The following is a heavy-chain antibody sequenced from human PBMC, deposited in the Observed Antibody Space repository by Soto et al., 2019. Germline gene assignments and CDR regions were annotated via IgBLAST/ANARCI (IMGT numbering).Heavy chain of an antibody. CDR3: ARMGPRTPQGYFSYGMDV. CDR2: IYPGDSDT. V-gene: IGHV5-51*01. D-gene: IGHD2-15*01. J-gene: IGHJ6*02. CDR1: GYSFTSYW. Sequence: GESLKISCKGSGYSFTSYWIGCVRQMPGKGLEWMGIIYPGDSDTRYSPSFQGQVTISADKSITTAYLQWSSLKASDTAMYYCARMGPRTPQGYFSYGMDVWGQGTTVTVSS.